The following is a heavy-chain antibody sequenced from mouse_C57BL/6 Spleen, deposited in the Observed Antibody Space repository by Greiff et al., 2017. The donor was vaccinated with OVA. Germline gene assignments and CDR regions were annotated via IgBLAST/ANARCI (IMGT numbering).Heavy chain of an antibody. CDR3: ARQLGPDGYFDV. CDR2: ISYDGST. CDR1: GYSFTSCYY. V-gene: IGHV3-6*01. Sequence: EVKLMESGPGLVKPSQSLSLTCSVTGYSFTSCYYWNWIRQFPGNKLGLMAYISYDGSTTYNPSLQNRISITRDTSKNPFCLKLNSVTTEDTAADYGARQLGPDGYFDVWGTGTTVTVSS. J-gene: IGHJ1*03. D-gene: IGHD4-1*02.